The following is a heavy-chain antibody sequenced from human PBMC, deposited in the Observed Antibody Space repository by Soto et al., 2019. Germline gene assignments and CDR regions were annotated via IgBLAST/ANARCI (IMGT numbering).Heavy chain of an antibody. CDR1: GYTFTSYA. CDR3: ASPYDILTSLRVIGYYYYYGKDG. Sequence: ASVKVSCKASGYTFTSYAIHWVRQAPGQRLEWMGWINTVNGNTKYSQRFQGRVTITRDTSASTAYMDLSSLRSEDTAVYYCASPYDILTSLRVIGYYYYYGKDGRGQGSTVTGSS. CDR2: INTVNGNT. V-gene: IGHV1-3*04. J-gene: IGHJ6*02. D-gene: IGHD3-9*01.